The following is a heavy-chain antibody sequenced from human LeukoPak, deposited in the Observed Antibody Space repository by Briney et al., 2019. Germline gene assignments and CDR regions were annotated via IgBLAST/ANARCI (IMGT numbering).Heavy chain of an antibody. J-gene: IGHJ4*02. V-gene: IGHV3-30*02. D-gene: IGHD3-22*01. CDR1: GFTFSNYG. CDR2: IRNDATNK. Sequence: GWSLRRSCAASGFTFSNYGMHWVRQAPGKGLQWVAFIRNDATNKYYADSVKGRFTISRDNSKNTLYPQMNSLRAEDTAVYYCAKESRHYYESSGYPCFDYWGQGTLVTVSS. CDR3: AKESRHYYESSGYPCFDY.